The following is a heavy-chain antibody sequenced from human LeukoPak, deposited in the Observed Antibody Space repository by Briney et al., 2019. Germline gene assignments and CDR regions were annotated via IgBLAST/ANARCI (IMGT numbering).Heavy chain of an antibody. CDR1: GFTFSSYG. D-gene: IGHD6-19*01. CDR2: ISGRGTNT. CDR3: VKEGAYSGWPFDD. J-gene: IGHJ4*02. V-gene: IGHV3-23*01. Sequence: QSGGSLRLSCAASGFTFSSYGMSWVRQAPGKGMEWVSSISGRGTNTFYADSVKGRFTISRDNSKNTLYLQMNSLRDEDTAISYCVKEGAYSGWPFDDWGQGTLVTVSS.